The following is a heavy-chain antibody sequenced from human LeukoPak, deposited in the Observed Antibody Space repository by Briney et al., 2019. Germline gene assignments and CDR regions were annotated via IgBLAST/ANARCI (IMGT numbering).Heavy chain of an antibody. CDR2: IYYSGST. Sequence: SETLPLTCTVSGGSISSYYWSWIRQPPGKGLEWIGYIYYSGSTNYNPSLKSRVTMSVDTSKSQFSLKLSSVTAADTAVYYCASAGPRGIIWHDYWGQGTLVTVSS. V-gene: IGHV4-59*12. J-gene: IGHJ4*02. CDR3: ASAGPRGIIWHDY. CDR1: GGSISSYY. D-gene: IGHD6-13*01.